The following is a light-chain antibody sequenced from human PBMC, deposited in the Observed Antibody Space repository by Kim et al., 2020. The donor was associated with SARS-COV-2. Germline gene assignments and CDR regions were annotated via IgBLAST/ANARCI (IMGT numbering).Light chain of an antibody. CDR1: QNINSW. CDR3: QQYKTYPWT. CDR2: KAS. J-gene: IGKJ1*01. V-gene: IGKV1-5*03. Sequence: AAVGDRVTITCRASQNINSWLAWYQQKPGKAPKLLIYKASSLESGVPSRFSGSGYGTEFTLTISSLQPDDFATYYCQQYKTYPWTFGQGTKVDIK.